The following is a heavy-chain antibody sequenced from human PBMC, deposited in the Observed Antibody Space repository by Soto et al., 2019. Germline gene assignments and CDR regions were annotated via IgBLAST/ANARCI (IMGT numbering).Heavy chain of an antibody. D-gene: IGHD3-22*01. CDR3: TTEDSGSYYYDSSGYYTYYFDY. CDR2: IKSKTDGGTT. CDR1: GFTFSNAW. J-gene: IGHJ4*02. Sequence: PGGSLRLSCAASGFTFSNAWMNWVRQAPGKGLEWVGRIKSKTDGGTTDYAAPVKGRFTISRDDSKNTLYLQMNSLKTEDTAVYYCTTEDSGSYYYDSSGYYTYYFDYWGQGTLVTVSS. V-gene: IGHV3-15*07.